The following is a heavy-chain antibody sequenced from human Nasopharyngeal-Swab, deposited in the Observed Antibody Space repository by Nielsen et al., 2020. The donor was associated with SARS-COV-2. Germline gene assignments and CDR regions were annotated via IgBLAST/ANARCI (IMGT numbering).Heavy chain of an antibody. CDR1: GFTFSSYG. D-gene: IGHD2-2*01. CDR2: IWYDGSNK. CDR3: ARRGRCSGSSCDMDV. Sequence: GESLKISCPASGFTFSSYGMHWVRQAPGKGLEWVAVIWYDGSNKYYADSVKGRFTISRDNSKNTLYLQMNSLRAEDTAVYYCARRGRCSGSSCDMDVWGQGTTVTVSS. V-gene: IGHV3-33*01. J-gene: IGHJ6*02.